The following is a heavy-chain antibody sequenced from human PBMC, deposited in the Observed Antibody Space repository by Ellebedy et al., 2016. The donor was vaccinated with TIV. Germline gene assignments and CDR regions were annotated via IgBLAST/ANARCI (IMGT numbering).Heavy chain of an antibody. CDR2: IIPMLDTT. CDR3: SIYCGGDCNYGKDY. D-gene: IGHD2-21*02. CDR1: GGSFSAYL. J-gene: IGHJ4*02. Sequence: ASVKVSXKLSGGSFSAYLISWVRQAPGQGLEWMGGIIPMLDTTNYAQKFQGRVTITADISTSTAYMDLTGLRSEDTAIYYCSIYCGGDCNYGKDYWGQGTLVTVS. V-gene: IGHV1-69*10.